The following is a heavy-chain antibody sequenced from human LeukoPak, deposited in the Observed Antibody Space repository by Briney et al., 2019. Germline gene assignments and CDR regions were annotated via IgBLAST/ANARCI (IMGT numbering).Heavy chain of an antibody. D-gene: IGHD3-3*01. CDR2: IYHSGST. V-gene: IGHV4-38-2*01. CDR1: GYSISSGYY. J-gene: IGHJ5*02. CDR3: ARRTPYYDFWSGLLFDP. Sequence: SETLSRTCAVSGYSISSGYYWGWIRQPPGKGLEWIGSIYHSGSTYYNPSLKSRVTISVDTSKNQFSLKLSSVTAADTAVYYCARRTPYYDFWSGLLFDPWGQGTLVTVSS.